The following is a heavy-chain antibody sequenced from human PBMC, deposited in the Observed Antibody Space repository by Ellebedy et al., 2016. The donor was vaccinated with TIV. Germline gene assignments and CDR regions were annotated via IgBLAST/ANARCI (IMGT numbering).Heavy chain of an antibody. CDR1: GFTFSTYG. Sequence: GGSLRLSCAASGFTFSTYGMHWVRQAPGKGLEWVAVIWYDGSNKYYADSEKGRFTISRDNSKNTLYLQMNSLRAEDTAVYYCARDRESGYCSGGSCYSNGMDVWGQGTTVTVSS. CDR3: ARDRESGYCSGGSCYSNGMDV. J-gene: IGHJ6*02. CDR2: IWYDGSNK. V-gene: IGHV3-33*08. D-gene: IGHD2-15*01.